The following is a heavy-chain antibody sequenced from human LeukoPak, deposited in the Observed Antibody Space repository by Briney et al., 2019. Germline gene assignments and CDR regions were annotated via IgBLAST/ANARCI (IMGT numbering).Heavy chain of an antibody. J-gene: IGHJ4*02. CDR2: IRYDGSNK. CDR1: GFTFSSYG. V-gene: IGHV3-30*02. CDR3: ARPAAAPH. D-gene: IGHD2-15*01. Sequence: PGGSLRLSCAASGFTFSSYGMSWVRQTPGKGLEWVAFIRYDGSNKYYADSVKGRFTISRDNSKNTLYLQMNSLRAEDTAVYYCARPAAAPHWGQGTLVTVSS.